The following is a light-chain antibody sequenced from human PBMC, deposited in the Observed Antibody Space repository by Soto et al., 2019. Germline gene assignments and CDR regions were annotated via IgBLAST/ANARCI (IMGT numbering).Light chain of an antibody. CDR2: GAS. V-gene: IGKV1-33*01. Sequence: IHMTETACTLSTSVGDRVTITCLASQGISTFLDWYQQKLGKAPKLLIYGASSLETGVPSRFSGSGSGTDFTLTISSLQPEDIATYYCQQYDKPPLTFGGGTRLEIK. CDR3: QQYDKPPLT. CDR1: QGISTF. J-gene: IGKJ5*01.